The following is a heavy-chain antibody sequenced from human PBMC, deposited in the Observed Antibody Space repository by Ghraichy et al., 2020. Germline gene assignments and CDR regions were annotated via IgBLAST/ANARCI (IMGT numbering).Heavy chain of an antibody. V-gene: IGHV3-30*18. D-gene: IGHD3-22*01. CDR1: GFMFNMYG. Sequence: GGSLRLSCAASGFMFNMYGIQWVRQAPGKGLEWVAAISFDGNNKYYGDSVKGRFTISRDNSRNTVYLQMSSLRAEDTALYYCAKTRAPMMTDGLFDYWGQGALVTVSS. CDR3: AKTRAPMMTDGLFDY. J-gene: IGHJ4*02. CDR2: ISFDGNNK.